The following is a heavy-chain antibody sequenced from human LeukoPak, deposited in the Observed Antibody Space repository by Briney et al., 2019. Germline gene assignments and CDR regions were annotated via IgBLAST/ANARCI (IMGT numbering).Heavy chain of an antibody. CDR3: ARYILGVVRWFDP. CDR2: IYHSGST. CDR1: GGSISSGDYS. D-gene: IGHD3-10*01. Sequence: SETLSLTCAVSGGSISSGDYSWSWIRQPPGKGLEWIGYIYHSGSTYYNPPLKSRVTISVDRSKNQLSLKLSSVTAADTAVYYCARYILGVVRWFDPWGQGTLVTVSS. J-gene: IGHJ5*02. V-gene: IGHV4-30-2*01.